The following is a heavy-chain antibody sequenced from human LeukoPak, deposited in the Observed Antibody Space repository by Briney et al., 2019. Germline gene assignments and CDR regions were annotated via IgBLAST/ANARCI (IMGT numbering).Heavy chain of an antibody. D-gene: IGHD6-13*01. CDR1: GFTFSNYP. Sequence: GGSLRLSCAASGFTFSNYPMQWVRQAPGKGLEWVALIWYDGTKEYYADSVKGRFTISRDNSKNTLYLQMNSLRVEDTAVYYCARVLYSSWYGYWGQGTLVTVSS. CDR3: ARVLYSSWYGY. J-gene: IGHJ4*02. CDR2: IWYDGTKE. V-gene: IGHV3-33*01.